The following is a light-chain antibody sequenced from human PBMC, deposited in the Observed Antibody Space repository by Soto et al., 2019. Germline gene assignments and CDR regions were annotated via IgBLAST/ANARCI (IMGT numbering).Light chain of an antibody. CDR2: GAS. Sequence: DIQMTQSPSSLSASVGDRVIITCRASQGTNNYLAWYQQMPGKAPKLLIYGASTLQSGVPSRFSGSGSGTDFTLTISSLQPEDFATYYCQQTNIYPRTFGQGTKVEIK. CDR1: QGTNNY. J-gene: IGKJ1*01. CDR3: QQTNIYPRT. V-gene: IGKV1-12*01.